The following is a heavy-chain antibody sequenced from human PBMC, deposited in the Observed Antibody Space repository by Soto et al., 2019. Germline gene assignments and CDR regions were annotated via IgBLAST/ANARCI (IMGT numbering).Heavy chain of an antibody. V-gene: IGHV3-23*01. CDR1: GFIFRSTA. D-gene: IGHD3-16*01. J-gene: IGHJ4*02. Sequence: EVELLESGGGLSPPGGSLRLSCAASGFIFRSTAMAWVRQAPGKGLEWVSHISGSGVSTYFSDSMKGRFTISRDNSNNPLYLQMNSLRAEDTAVYFCAAVMGSDYDYVWGSLTFDDWGQGTLVTVSS. CDR2: ISGSGVST. CDR3: AAVMGSDYDYVWGSLTFDD.